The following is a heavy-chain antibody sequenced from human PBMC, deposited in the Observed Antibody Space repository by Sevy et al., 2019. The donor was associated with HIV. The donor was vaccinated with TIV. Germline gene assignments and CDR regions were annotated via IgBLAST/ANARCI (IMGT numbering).Heavy chain of an antibody. CDR3: AKDAYYYDSSGYSMSQWYYGMDV. D-gene: IGHD3-22*01. CDR1: GFTFSTYA. CDR2: ISGSGGDT. V-gene: IGHV3-23*01. Sequence: GGSLRLSCAASGFTFSTYAMSWVRQAPGKGLEWVSVISGSGGDTYYADSVKGRFTISRDNSKNTLYLQMNSLRAEDTAVYYFAKDAYYYDSSGYSMSQWYYGMDVWGQGTTVTVSS. J-gene: IGHJ6*02.